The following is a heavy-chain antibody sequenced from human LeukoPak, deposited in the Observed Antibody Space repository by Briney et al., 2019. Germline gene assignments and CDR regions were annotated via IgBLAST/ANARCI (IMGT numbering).Heavy chain of an antibody. V-gene: IGHV4-39*01. CDR2: IYYSGST. J-gene: IGHJ4*02. CDR1: GGSISSYY. D-gene: IGHD4-23*01. CDR3: ARLSTVVNWSDY. Sequence: PSETLSLTCTVSGGSISSYYWGWIRQPPGKGLEWIGSIYYSGSTYYNPSLKSRVTISVDTSKNQFSLKLSSVTAADTAVYYCARLSTVVNWSDYWGQGTLVTVSS.